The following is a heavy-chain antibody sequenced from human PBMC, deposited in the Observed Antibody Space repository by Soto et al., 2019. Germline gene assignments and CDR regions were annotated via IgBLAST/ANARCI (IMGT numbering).Heavy chain of an antibody. D-gene: IGHD6-13*01. V-gene: IGHV3-21*01. Sequence: GGSLRLSCAASGFTFSSYSMNWVRQAPGKGLEWVSSISSSSSYIYYADSVKGRFTISRDNAKNSLYLQMNSLRAADTAVYYCASDYSSSWYFFDYWGQGTLVTVSS. CDR2: ISSSSSYI. CDR1: GFTFSSYS. J-gene: IGHJ4*02. CDR3: ASDYSSSWYFFDY.